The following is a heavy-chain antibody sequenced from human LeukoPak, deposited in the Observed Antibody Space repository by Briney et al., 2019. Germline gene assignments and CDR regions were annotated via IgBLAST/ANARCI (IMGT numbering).Heavy chain of an antibody. CDR2: IYYSGST. V-gene: IGHV4-59*01. CDR1: GGSISSYY. CDR3: ARGRGLDC. D-gene: IGHD3-10*01. J-gene: IGHJ4*01. Sequence: PSETLSLTCTVSGGSISSYYWSWIRQPPGKGLEWIGYIYYSGSTNYNPSLKSRVTISVDTSKNQFSLKLSSVTAADTAVYYCARGRGLDCWGQEPWSPSPQ.